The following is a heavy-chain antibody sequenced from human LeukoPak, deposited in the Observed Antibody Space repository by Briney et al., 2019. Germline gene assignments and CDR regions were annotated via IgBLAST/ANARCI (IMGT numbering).Heavy chain of an antibody. CDR1: GYTVTGCY. CDR2: INPNSGGT. Sequence: ASGKVSCKASGYTVTGCYMHWVRQAPGQGLEWMGWINPNSGGTNYAQKFQGRVSMTRDRSISTAYMELSRLRSDDTAVYYSARVRYFDWLYSFDYWGQGTLVTVSS. D-gene: IGHD3-9*01. J-gene: IGHJ4*02. CDR3: ARVRYFDWLYSFDY. V-gene: IGHV1-2*02.